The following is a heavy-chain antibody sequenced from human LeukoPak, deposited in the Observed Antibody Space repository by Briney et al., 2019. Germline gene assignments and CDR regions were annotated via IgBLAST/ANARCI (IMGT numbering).Heavy chain of an antibody. CDR1: GFTFSDSA. J-gene: IGHJ4*02. CDR3: AKSGSSTPYADY. V-gene: IGHV3-23*01. Sequence: GGPLRLSCAASGFTFSDSAVHWARQAPGKGLEWVSAISGSGGSTYYADSVKGRFTISRDNSKNTLYLQMNSLRAEDTAVYYCAKSGSSTPYADYWGQGTLVTVSS. CDR2: ISGSGGST. D-gene: IGHD3-22*01.